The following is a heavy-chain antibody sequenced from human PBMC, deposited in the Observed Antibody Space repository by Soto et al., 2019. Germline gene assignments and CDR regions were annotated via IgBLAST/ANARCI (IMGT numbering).Heavy chain of an antibody. Sequence: QVQLVQSGAEVKKPGASVKVSCKASGYTFTTYGINWVRQAPGQGLEWMGWISAYNGNTNYAQKLQGRVTMTTDTSTSTADMELRSLTSDDTAVYYCARARQDYYGSGTYYGFGHWGQGTLVTVSS. CDR3: ARARQDYYGSGTYYGFGH. J-gene: IGHJ5*02. D-gene: IGHD3-10*01. CDR2: ISAYNGNT. CDR1: GYTFTTYG. V-gene: IGHV1-18*01.